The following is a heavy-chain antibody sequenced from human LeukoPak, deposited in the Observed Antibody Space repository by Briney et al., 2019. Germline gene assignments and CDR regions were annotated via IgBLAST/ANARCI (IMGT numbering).Heavy chain of an antibody. V-gene: IGHV4-61*01. D-gene: IGHD3-3*01. CDR3: ARGQYYDFWSGYYTPYYFDY. Sequence: SETLSLTCTVSGGSVSSGSYYWSWIRQPPGKGLEWIGYIYYSGSTNYDPSLKSRVTISVDTSKNQFSLKLSSVTAADTAVYYCARGQYYDFWSGYYTPYYFDYWGQGTLVTVSS. J-gene: IGHJ4*02. CDR2: IYYSGST. CDR1: GGSVSSGSYY.